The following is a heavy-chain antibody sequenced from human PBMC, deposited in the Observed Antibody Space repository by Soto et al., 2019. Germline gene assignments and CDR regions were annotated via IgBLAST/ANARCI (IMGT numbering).Heavy chain of an antibody. CDR2: ITPFNGNT. V-gene: IGHV1-45*02. CDR3: AVGSGSLYFDY. Sequence: QMQLVQSGAEVKKTGSSVKVSCKASGYTFTYRYLHWVRQAPGQALEWMGWITPFNGNTNYAQKFQDRVTVTRDRSMSTAYLELSSLRSEDTAMYYGAVGSGSLYFDYWGQGTLVTVSS. J-gene: IGHJ4*02. CDR1: GYTFTYRY. D-gene: IGHD3-10*01.